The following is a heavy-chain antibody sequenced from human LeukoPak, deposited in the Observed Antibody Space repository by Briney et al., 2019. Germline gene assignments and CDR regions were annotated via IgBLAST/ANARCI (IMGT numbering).Heavy chain of an antibody. V-gene: IGHV4-59*01. D-gene: IGHD3-9*01. J-gene: IGHJ4*02. CDR2: IYYSGST. Sequence: SETLSLTCTVSGGSISNYYWSWIRQPPGKGLEWIGYIYYSGSTNYNPSLKSRVTISLDTSKNQFSLKLSSVTAADTAVYYCATLGDILTGYFDYWAREPWSPSPQ. CDR3: ATLGDILTGYFDY. CDR1: GGSISNYY.